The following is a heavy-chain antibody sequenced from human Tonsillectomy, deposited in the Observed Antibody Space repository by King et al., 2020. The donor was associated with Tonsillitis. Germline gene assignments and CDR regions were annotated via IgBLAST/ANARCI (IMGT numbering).Heavy chain of an antibody. Sequence: VQLVESGGGVVQPGGSLRLSCAASGFTFSSYGMHWVRQAPGKGLEWVAFIRYDGSNKYYADSVKGRFTISRDNSKNTVFLQMNSLRAEDTAVYYCAKETMRLGELSLYRYFDLGGRGTLVTVSS. CDR3: AKETMRLGELSLYRYFDL. J-gene: IGHJ2*01. V-gene: IGHV3-30*02. D-gene: IGHD3-16*02. CDR1: GFTFSSYG. CDR2: IRYDGSNK.